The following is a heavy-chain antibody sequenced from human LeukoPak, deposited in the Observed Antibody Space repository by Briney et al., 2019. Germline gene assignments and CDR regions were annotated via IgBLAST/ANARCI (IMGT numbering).Heavy chain of an antibody. V-gene: IGHV4-4*07. J-gene: IGHJ5*02. Sequence: PSETLSLTCTVSGASIITYYWSWIRQPAGQGLEWIGRIYTSGSTNYNPSLKGRVTTSVDTSKNQFSLKMNSMTAADTAVYYCARDGGHCSGGTCYSVWIDPWGQGTLVTVSS. CDR2: IYTSGST. CDR3: ARDGGHCSGGTCYSVWIDP. D-gene: IGHD2-15*01. CDR1: GASIITYY.